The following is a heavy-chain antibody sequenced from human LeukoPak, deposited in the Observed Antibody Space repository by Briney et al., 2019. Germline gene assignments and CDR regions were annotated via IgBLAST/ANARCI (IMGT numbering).Heavy chain of an antibody. CDR2: INPSNGNT. CDR1: GYTFIRYG. J-gene: IGHJ3*02. V-gene: IGHV1-18*01. CDR3: ARVGYDSSGRHRYAFDI. Sequence: GASVKASCKASGYTFIRYGISWVRQAPGQGLEWMGWINPSNGNTNYVQKLQGRVTMTTDTSTSTAYMELRSLRSDDTAVYYCARVGYDSSGRHRYAFDIWGQGTMVTVSS. D-gene: IGHD3-22*01.